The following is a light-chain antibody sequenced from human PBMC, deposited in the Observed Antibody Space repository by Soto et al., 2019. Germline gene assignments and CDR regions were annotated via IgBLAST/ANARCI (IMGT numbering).Light chain of an antibody. V-gene: IGKV3-15*01. CDR1: RNVYTN. Sequence: EIVMTQSPATLSVYSGERATLSCRASRNVYTNLAWYQQRPGQAPRLLIYGASTRATDIPGRFSGSGSGTEFTLTISGLQSEDVAVYYCQQYSNWPPEYTFGQGTKLEI. J-gene: IGKJ2*01. CDR2: GAS. CDR3: QQYSNWPPEYT.